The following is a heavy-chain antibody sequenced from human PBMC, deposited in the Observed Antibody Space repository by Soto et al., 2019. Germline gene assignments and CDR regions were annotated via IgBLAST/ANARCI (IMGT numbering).Heavy chain of an antibody. CDR2: INPSGGGT. CDR3: ARDRITIFGVVLAGWFDP. D-gene: IGHD3-3*01. CDR1: GYTFTSYY. J-gene: IGHJ5*02. V-gene: IGHV1-46*01. Sequence: ASVKVSCKASGYTFTSYYMHWVRQAPGQGLEWMGIINPSGGGTSYAQKFQGRITMTRDTSTSTVYMELSSLRSEDTAVYYCARDRITIFGVVLAGWFDPWGQGTLVTVSS.